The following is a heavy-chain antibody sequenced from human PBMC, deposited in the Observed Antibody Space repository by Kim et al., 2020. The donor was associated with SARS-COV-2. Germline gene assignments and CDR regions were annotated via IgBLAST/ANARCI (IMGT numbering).Heavy chain of an antibody. D-gene: IGHD3-16*01. Sequence: GGSLRLSCAASGFTFSSYSMNWVRQAPGKGLEWVSSISSSSSYIYYADSVKGRFTISRDNAKNSLYLQMNSLRAEDTAVYYCARDWGPHYYYYYGMDVWGQGTTVTVSS. CDR1: GFTFSSYS. J-gene: IGHJ6*02. CDR2: ISSSSSYI. CDR3: ARDWGPHYYYYYGMDV. V-gene: IGHV3-21*01.